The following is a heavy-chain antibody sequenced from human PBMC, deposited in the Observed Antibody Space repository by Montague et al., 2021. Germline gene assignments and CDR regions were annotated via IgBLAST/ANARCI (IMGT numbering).Heavy chain of an antibody. CDR1: GGSFSGYY. CDR2: INHSGST. CDR3: ARARAEWAAIEI. V-gene: IGHV4-34*01. J-gene: IGHJ3*02. Sequence: SETLSLTCAVYGGSFSGYYWTWIRQPPGKGLEWIGEINHSGSTNDNPSLKSRLTISVDTSKNQFSLNLSSVTAADTAVYYCARARAEWAAIEIWGQGTMVTVSS. D-gene: IGHD1-14*01.